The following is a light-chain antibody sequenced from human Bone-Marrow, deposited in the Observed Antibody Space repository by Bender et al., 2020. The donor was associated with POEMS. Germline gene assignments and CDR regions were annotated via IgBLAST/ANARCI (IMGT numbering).Light chain of an antibody. J-gene: IGLJ3*02. V-gene: IGLV2-23*01. CDR2: GDT. CDR3: CAYAGSRWV. Sequence: QSALTQPASVSGSPGQSITISCSGTSSDVGTYNLVSWFQQHPGKAPKFLIYGDTNRRSGVSNRFSGSRYGNSASLPISGVEAEDEADYCCCAYAGSRWVFGGGTKLTVL. CDR1: SSDVGTYNL.